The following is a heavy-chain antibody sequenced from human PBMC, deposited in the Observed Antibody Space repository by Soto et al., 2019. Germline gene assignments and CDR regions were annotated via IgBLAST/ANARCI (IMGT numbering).Heavy chain of an antibody. V-gene: IGHV4-34*01. J-gene: IGHJ4*02. CDR2: INHSGST. D-gene: IGHD3-9*01. CDR3: ARGSGLRYFDHPYYFDY. Sequence: SETLSLTCAVYGGSFSGYYWSWIRQPPGKGLEWIGEINHSGSTNYNPSLKSRVTISVDTSKNQFSLKLSSVTAADTAVYYCARGSGLRYFDHPYYFDYWGQGTLVTVSS. CDR1: GGSFSGYY.